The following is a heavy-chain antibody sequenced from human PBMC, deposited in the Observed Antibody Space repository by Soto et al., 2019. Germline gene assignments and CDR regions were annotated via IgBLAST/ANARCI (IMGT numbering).Heavy chain of an antibody. Sequence: EVQLVESGGGLVKPGGSLRLSCAVSGFIFSRYSMNWVRQAPGKGLEWVSSIGTSGSYIYDTDSVKGRFTISRDNTKYSLYLQMNSLRAEDTAIYYCARGSAFIGLDYWGQGTPVTVSS. CDR1: GFIFSRYS. CDR3: ARGSAFIGLDY. V-gene: IGHV3-21*01. D-gene: IGHD1-26*01. J-gene: IGHJ4*02. CDR2: IGTSGSYI.